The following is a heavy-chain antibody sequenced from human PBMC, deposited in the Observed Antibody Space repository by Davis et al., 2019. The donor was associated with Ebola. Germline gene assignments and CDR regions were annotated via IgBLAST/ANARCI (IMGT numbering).Heavy chain of an antibody. CDR2: IWYDGSNK. D-gene: IGHD6-19*01. CDR1: GFTFSSYG. CDR3: ARETSLHIAVTGTYSDS. Sequence: GESLKISCAASGFTFSSYGMHWVRQAPGKGLEWVAVIWYDGSNKYYADSVKGRFTISRDNSKNTLYLQMHSLAADDTAVYYCARETSLHIAVTGTYSDSWGQGTLVAVSS. V-gene: IGHV3-33*01. J-gene: IGHJ4*02.